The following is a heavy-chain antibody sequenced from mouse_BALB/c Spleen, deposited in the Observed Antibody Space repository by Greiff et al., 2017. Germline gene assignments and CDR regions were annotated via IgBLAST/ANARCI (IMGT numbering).Heavy chain of an antibody. CDR2: ISSGSSTI. J-gene: IGHJ4*01. CDR3: ARAGSYYGNSYAMDY. CDR1: GFTFSSFG. Sequence: EVHLVESGGGLVQPGGSRKLSCAASGFTFSSFGMHWVRQAPEKGLEWVAYISSGSSTIYYADTVKGRFTISRDNPKNTLFLQMTSLRSEDTAMYYCARAGSYYGNSYAMDYWGQGTSVTVSS. V-gene: IGHV5-17*02. D-gene: IGHD2-10*01.